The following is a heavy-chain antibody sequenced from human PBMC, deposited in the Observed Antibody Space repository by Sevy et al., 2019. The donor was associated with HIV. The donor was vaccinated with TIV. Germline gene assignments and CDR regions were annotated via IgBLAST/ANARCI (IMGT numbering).Heavy chain of an antibody. Sequence: ASVKVSCKASGYTFTDYFMHWVRQPPGQGLEWMGWINPNSGGTNYAQKFQGRVTMTRDTSISTAYMELTRLRSDDTAVYYCARVLRSSSGTDYWGQGTLVTVSS. CDR1: GYTFTDYF. V-gene: IGHV1-2*02. CDR2: INPNSGGT. J-gene: IGHJ4*02. CDR3: ARVLRSSSGTDY. D-gene: IGHD6-6*01.